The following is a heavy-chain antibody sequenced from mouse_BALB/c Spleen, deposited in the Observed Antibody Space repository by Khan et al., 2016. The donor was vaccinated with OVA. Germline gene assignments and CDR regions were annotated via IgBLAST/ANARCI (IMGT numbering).Heavy chain of an antibody. J-gene: IGHJ1*01. CDR1: GFSFTNYG. D-gene: IGHD2-10*01. CDR3: AKGGTYFGGYFDV. Sequence: QVQLKQSGPGLVAPSQSLSITCTVSGFSFTNYGVSWVRQPPGKGLEWLEIIWGDGSTNYHSTLISRLSISKDNSKSQVFLKLNSLQTDDTATYYCAKGGTYFGGYFDVGGAGTTVTGSS. V-gene: IGHV2-3*01. CDR2: IWGDGST.